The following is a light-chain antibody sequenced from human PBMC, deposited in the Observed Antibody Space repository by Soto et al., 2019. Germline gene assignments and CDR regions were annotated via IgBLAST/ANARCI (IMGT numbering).Light chain of an antibody. Sequence: DIQMTQSPSTLSASVEDRVTITCRASQNINMWLAWYQQKPGKAPKVLIYKASTLQSGVPSRFSGSGSGTEFTLTISSLQPDDFATYYCQQYYNYYRTFGQGTKVEIK. J-gene: IGKJ1*01. CDR2: KAS. CDR3: QQYYNYYRT. CDR1: QNINMW. V-gene: IGKV1-5*03.